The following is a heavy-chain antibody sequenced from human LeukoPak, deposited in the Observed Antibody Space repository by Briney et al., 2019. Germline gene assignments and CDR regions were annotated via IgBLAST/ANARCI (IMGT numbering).Heavy chain of an antibody. CDR3: ARPASSGYYYLDY. CDR1: GGSISSSSYY. D-gene: IGHD3-22*01. CDR2: IYYSGST. J-gene: IGHJ4*02. Sequence: SETLSLTCTVSGGSISSSSYYWGWIRQPPGKGLEWIGSIYYSGSTYYNPSLKSRVTISVDTSKNQFSLKLSSVTAADTAVYYCARPASSGYYYLDYWGQGTLVTVSS. V-gene: IGHV4-39*01.